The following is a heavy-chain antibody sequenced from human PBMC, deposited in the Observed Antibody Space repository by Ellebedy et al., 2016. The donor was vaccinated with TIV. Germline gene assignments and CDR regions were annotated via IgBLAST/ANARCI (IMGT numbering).Heavy chain of an antibody. CDR2: AYSSGNT. D-gene: IGHD5-18*01. J-gene: IGHJ6*03. CDR1: GGSISGSY. V-gene: IGHV4-4*07. CDR3: VRGRQLDFHSYYYYYMDV. Sequence: SETLSLXXTVSGGSISGSYWTWIRQPAGKGLEWIGRAYSSGNTNYSPSLKSRVTMSVDMSRNQFSLNLNSVSAADTAVYYCVRGRQLDFHSYYYYYMDVWGKGTTVTVSS.